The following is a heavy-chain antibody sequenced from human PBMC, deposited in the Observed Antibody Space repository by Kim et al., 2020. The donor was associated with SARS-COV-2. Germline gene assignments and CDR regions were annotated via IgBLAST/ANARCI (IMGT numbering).Heavy chain of an antibody. V-gene: IGHV3-23*01. Sequence: GGSLRLSCTTSGFTFTGYAMSWVRQAPGKGLEWVSSIDGSDGTTYNVDSVKGRFTISRDNSKNTLYLQMSTLRADDTAVYYCMKGGWGWIWDHWGQGTLV. D-gene: IGHD2-2*03. CDR3: MKGGWGWIWDH. CDR2: IDGSDGTT. CDR1: GFTFTGYA. J-gene: IGHJ4*02.